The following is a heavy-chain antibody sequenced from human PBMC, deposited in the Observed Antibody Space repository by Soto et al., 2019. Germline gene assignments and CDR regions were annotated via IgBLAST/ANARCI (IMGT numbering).Heavy chain of an antibody. CDR2: IRNAARSYST. V-gene: IGHV3-72*01. J-gene: IGHJ5*02. CDR3: ADLTWSGSYLP. CDR1: GFTLSNHY. D-gene: IGHD3-3*01. Sequence: EVQLVESGGALVQPGGSLRLSCVASGFTLSNHYMDWVRQAPGKGLEWIGLIRNAARSYSTEHAASVKGRFTISRDDSKTTLYLQMNSLRTEDTAVYYCADLTWSGSYLPWGQGTLVTVSS.